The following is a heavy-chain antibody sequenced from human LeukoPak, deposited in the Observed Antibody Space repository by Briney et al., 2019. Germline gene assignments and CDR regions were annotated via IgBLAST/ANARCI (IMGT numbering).Heavy chain of an antibody. CDR2: INGEGLST. V-gene: IGHV3-74*01. CDR1: GITFSSHW. D-gene: IGHD5-18*01. J-gene: IGHJ4*02. Sequence: GGSLRLSCAASGITFSSHWMHWVHQAPGKGLVWVSRINGEGLSTSYADSVQGRFTISRDNAKNTLYLQMNSLRAEDTAVYYCARARGSSYGLFDYWGQGTLVTVSS. CDR3: ARARGSSYGLFDY.